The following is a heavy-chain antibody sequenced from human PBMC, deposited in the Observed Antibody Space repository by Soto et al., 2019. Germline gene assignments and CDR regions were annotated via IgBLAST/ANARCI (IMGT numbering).Heavy chain of an antibody. V-gene: IGHV3-23*01. CDR3: AKGGRSSGYYNWFDP. CDR1: GFTFSSYA. J-gene: IGHJ5*02. Sequence: GGSLRLSCAASGFTFSSYAMSWVHQAPGKGLEWVSAISGSGGSTYYADSVKGRFTISRDNSKNTLYLQMNSLRAEDTAVYYCAKGGRSSGYYNWFDPWGQGTLVTVSS. D-gene: IGHD3-22*01. CDR2: ISGSGGST.